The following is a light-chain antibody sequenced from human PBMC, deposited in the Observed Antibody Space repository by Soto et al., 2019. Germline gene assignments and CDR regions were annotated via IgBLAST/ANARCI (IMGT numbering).Light chain of an antibody. V-gene: IGKV3-20*01. J-gene: IGKJ1*01. CDR1: QRVGSNY. CDR3: EAYGSTRWR. Sequence: DIVLRQTARTLTLSPGESATLCCRASQRVGSNYLAWYQQNPGQPPRLLIHGASSRATGIPDRFSGSGGGTDLTLTISGLEPEEFAVYYYEAYGSTRWRFGEGTKVDIK. CDR2: GAS.